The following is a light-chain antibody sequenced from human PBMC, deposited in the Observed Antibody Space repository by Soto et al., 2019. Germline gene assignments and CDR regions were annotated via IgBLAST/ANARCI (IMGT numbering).Light chain of an antibody. J-gene: IGKJ1*01. CDR2: FAS. V-gene: IGKV3-15*01. CDR1: QSVSNY. Sequence: VVMTQSPATLSVSPGERATLSCRASQSVSNYLAWYQHKPGQAPRRLIYFASTRATGIPARFSGSGSGTEFTLTISSLQSEDFGVYYCLQYNDWPPWTFGQGTKVEIK. CDR3: LQYNDWPPWT.